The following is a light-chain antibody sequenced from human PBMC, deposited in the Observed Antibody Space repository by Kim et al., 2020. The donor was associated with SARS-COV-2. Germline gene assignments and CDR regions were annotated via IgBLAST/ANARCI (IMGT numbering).Light chain of an antibody. CDR1: NLGGRY. V-gene: IGLV3-1*01. CDR3: QAWDNKAAI. Sequence: SYELTQPPSVSVSPGQTATIPCSGDNLGGRYVSWYQQRPGQTPVLVMYQDIERPSGIPDRFSGSNSGNTATLTISGTQAMDEADYYCQAWDNKAAIFGGG. CDR2: QDI. J-gene: IGLJ2*01.